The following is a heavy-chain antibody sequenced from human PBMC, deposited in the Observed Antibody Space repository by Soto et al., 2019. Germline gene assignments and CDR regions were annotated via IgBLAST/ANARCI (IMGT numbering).Heavy chain of an antibody. D-gene: IGHD3-10*01. CDR2: IDPSDSYT. CDR1: GYRFTTYW. V-gene: IGHV5-10-1*01. J-gene: IGHJ5*01. Sequence: LGESLKISCKGSGYRFTTYWISWVRQMPGKGLEWMGRIDPSDSYTSYSPSFQGHVTISVDKSISTAYLQWSSLKASDTAMYYCVRHYYGSGSFYNWFDSWGQGTLVTVSS. CDR3: VRHYYGSGSFYNWFDS.